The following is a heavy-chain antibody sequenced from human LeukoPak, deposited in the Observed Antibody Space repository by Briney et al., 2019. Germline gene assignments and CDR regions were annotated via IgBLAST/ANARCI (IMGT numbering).Heavy chain of an antibody. CDR3: GRFGYEAAVDL. V-gene: IGHV3-7*01. D-gene: IGHD6-13*01. CDR2: IKPDGSET. CDR1: GFMFTTYW. Sequence: GGSLRLSCAASGFMFTTYWMTWVRQAPGKGPEWVANIKPDGSETYYVDSVKGRFTISRDNTKSLLYLQMNSLRGEDAALYYCGRFGYEAAVDLWGQGTLLTVSS. J-gene: IGHJ4*02.